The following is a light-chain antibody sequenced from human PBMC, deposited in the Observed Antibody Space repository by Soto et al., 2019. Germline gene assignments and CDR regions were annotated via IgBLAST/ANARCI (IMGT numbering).Light chain of an antibody. Sequence: DIQMTQSPSTLSASVGDRVTITCRASQSISSWLAWYQQKPGKAPKLLIYKASSLESGVPSRFSGSGSGTEFTRTISSLQPDDFATYYCQQYNSDAWTFGQGTKVEIK. J-gene: IGKJ1*01. CDR3: QQYNSDAWT. V-gene: IGKV1-5*03. CDR2: KAS. CDR1: QSISSW.